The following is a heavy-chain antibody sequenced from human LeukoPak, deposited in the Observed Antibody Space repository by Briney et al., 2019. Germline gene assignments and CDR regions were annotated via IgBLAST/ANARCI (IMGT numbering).Heavy chain of an antibody. V-gene: IGHV4-59*01. CDR1: GGSISSYY. CDR3: ASSSPNYYYYYYMDV. Sequence: YPSETLSLTCTVSGGSISSYYWSWIRQPPGKGLEWIGYIYYSGSTNYNPSLKSRVTISVDTSKNQFSLKLSSVTAADTAVYYCASSSPNYYYYYYMDVWGKGTTVTVSS. J-gene: IGHJ6*03. CDR2: IYYSGST.